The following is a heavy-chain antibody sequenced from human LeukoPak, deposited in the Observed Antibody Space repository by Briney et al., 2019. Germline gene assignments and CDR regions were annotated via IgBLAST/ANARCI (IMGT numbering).Heavy chain of an antibody. CDR1: GYTFTGYY. Sequence: ASVKVSCKASGYTFTGYYMHWVRQAPGQGLEWMGIINPSGGSTSYAQKFQGRVTISVDTSKNQFSLKLSSVTAADTAVYYCARGGTMKYFQEWGQGTLVTVSS. V-gene: IGHV1-46*01. CDR3: ARGGTMKYFQE. J-gene: IGHJ1*01. D-gene: IGHD3-22*01. CDR2: INPSGGST.